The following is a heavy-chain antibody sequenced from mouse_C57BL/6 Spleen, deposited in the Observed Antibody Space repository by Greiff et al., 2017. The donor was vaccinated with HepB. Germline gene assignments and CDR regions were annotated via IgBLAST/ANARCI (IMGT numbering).Heavy chain of an antibody. CDR3: ARENQYYGSSYWYFDV. J-gene: IGHJ1*03. CDR2: ISSGSSTS. V-gene: IGHV5-17*01. CDR1: GFTFSDYG. D-gene: IGHD1-1*01. Sequence: EVQLQESGGGLVKPGGSLKLSCAASGFTFSDYGMHWVRQAPEKGLEWVAYISSGSSTSYYAATVKGRFTITRDNAKNTLFLKMTSLRSEDTAMYYCARENQYYGSSYWYFDVWGTGTTVTVSS.